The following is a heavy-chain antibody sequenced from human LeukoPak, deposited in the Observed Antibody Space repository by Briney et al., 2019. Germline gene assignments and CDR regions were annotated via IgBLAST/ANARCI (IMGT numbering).Heavy chain of an antibody. J-gene: IGHJ3*02. CDR1: GFTFDDYA. CDR2: ISGDGGST. D-gene: IGHD3-22*01. V-gene: IGHV3-43*02. CDR3: AKDLTTYYYDSGGYYGDAFDI. Sequence: GGSLRLSCAASGFTFDDYAMHWVRQAPGKGLEWVSLISGDGGSTYYADSVKGRFTISRDNSKNSLYLQMNSLRTEDTALYYCAKDLTTYYYDSGGYYGDAFDIWGQGTMVTVSS.